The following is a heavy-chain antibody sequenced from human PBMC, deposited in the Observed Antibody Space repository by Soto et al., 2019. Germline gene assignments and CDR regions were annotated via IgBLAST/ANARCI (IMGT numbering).Heavy chain of an antibody. Sequence: HAHLVQSGAEVKRPGASLKVSCKASGYSFTGYYIHWVRQAPGQGLEWMGWINPDSGATNYAQNFQGRVTLTSDTSISTASMDLTGLTSDDTAVYYCARGDYGTGGYPFPYFDYWGQGTLVIVSS. V-gene: IGHV1-2*02. CDR3: ARGDYGTGGYPFPYFDY. CDR1: GYSFTGYY. J-gene: IGHJ4*02. D-gene: IGHD2-8*02. CDR2: INPDSGAT.